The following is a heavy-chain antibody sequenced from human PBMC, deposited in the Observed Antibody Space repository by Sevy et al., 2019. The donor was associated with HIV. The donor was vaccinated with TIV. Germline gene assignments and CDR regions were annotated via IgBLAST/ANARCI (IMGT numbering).Heavy chain of an antibody. V-gene: IGHV3-33*01. Sequence: GGSLRLSCVASGFTFRSEAMHWVRQAPGKGLEWVALIWYDGSNPYYADSVSGRFSISRDNSRNTLYLQMNNVRVDDTAIYYCARGHSSSLYYLDYWGQGTLVTVSS. CDR1: GFTFRSEA. D-gene: IGHD2-2*01. CDR3: ARGHSSSLYYLDY. CDR2: IWYDGSNP. J-gene: IGHJ4*02.